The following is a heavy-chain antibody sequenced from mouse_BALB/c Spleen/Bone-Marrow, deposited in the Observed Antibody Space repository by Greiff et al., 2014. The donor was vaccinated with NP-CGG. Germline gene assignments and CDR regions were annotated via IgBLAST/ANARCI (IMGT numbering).Heavy chain of an antibody. CDR1: GFTFSSFG. Sequence: VQLKESGGGLVQPGGSRKLSCAASGFTFSSFGMHWVRQAPEKGLEWVAYISSGSSTIYYADTVKGRFTISRDNPKNTLFLQVTSLRSEDTAMYYCARDDYDYAMDYWGQGTSVTVSS. D-gene: IGHD2-4*01. CDR2: ISSGSSTI. V-gene: IGHV5-17*02. CDR3: ARDDYDYAMDY. J-gene: IGHJ4*01.